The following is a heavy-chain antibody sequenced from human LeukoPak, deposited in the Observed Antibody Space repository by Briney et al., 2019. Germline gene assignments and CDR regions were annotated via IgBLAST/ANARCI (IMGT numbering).Heavy chain of an antibody. CDR3: ALQFSGSYEPCFDY. CDR1: GGSIRSSGYY. Sequence: SETLSLTRIVSGGSIRSSGYYWGWIRQPPGKGLEWIGYIYYSGSTNYNPSLKSRVTISVDTSKNQFSLKLSSVTAAATSVYYCALQFSGSYEPCFDYWGQGTLVTVSS. J-gene: IGHJ4*02. D-gene: IGHD1-26*01. V-gene: IGHV4-61*05. CDR2: IYYSGST.